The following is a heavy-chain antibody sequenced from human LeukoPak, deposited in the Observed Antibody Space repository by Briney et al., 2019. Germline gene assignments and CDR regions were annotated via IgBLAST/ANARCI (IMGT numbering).Heavy chain of an antibody. CDR1: GGSISSRSYY. V-gene: IGHV4-39*01. CDR2: IYYSGST. J-gene: IGHJ2*01. CDR3: ARQVTILPDWYFDL. D-gene: IGHD3-3*01. Sequence: PSETLSLTCTVSGGSISSRSYYWGWIRQPPGKGLEWIGSIYYSGSTYYNPSLKSRVTISVDTSKNQFSLKLSSVTAADTAVYYCARQVTILPDWYFDLWGRGTLVTVSS.